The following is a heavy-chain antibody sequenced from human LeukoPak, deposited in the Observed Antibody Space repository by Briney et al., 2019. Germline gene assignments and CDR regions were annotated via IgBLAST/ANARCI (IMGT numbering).Heavy chain of an antibody. J-gene: IGHJ4*02. D-gene: IGHD5-18*01. CDR3: ARSAHYGYGHYYFDY. V-gene: IGHV3-13*01. CDR1: GFTFSSYD. Sequence: GGSLRLSCAASGFTFSSYDMHWVRQATGKGLEWVSAIGTAGDTYSPGSVKGRFTISRENAKNSLYLQTNSLRAGDTAVYYCARSAHYGYGHYYFDYWGQGTLVTVSS. CDR2: IGTAGDT.